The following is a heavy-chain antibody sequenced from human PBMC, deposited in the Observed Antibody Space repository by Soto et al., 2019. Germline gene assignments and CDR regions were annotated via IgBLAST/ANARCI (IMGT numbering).Heavy chain of an antibody. Sequence: QVQLQESGPGLVKPSQTLSLTCTVSGYSISSSDNYWSWLRQHPGKGLEWIGDIYNGGATYCNPSLRGRRTISLDTPRNLFSLRLSYVTAADTAVDYCAASSWKQRSAVFWGQGTLDTVSS. D-gene: IGHD5-18*01. J-gene: IGHJ4*02. CDR2: IYNGGAT. CDR3: AASSWKQRSAVF. V-gene: IGHV4-31*03. CDR1: GYSISSSDNY.